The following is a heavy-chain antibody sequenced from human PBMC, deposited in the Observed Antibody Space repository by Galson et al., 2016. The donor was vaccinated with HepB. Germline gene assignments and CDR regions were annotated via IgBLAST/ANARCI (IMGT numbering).Heavy chain of an antibody. CDR1: RFTFSNYG. Sequence: SLRLSCAASRFTFSNYGMHWVRQAPGKGLEWVAVIWYDGSQKYYADSVKGRFTISRDNSKNTLSLQMNSLRAEDTAVYYCAKGRPDYYGSGSYAPLDYWGQGTLFTVSS. CDR2: IWYDGSQK. D-gene: IGHD3-10*01. V-gene: IGHV3-33*06. J-gene: IGHJ4*02. CDR3: AKGRPDYYGSGSYAPLDY.